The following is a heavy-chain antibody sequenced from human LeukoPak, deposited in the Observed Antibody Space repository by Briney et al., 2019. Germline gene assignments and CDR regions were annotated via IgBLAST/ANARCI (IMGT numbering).Heavy chain of an antibody. V-gene: IGHV3-30*18. CDR3: ANGRVIPADDKEFEY. J-gene: IGHJ4*02. Sequence: TGGSLRLSCAASGFTFSTYGMHWVRQAPGKGLEWVAVISYDGSNQYYADSVKGRFTISRDNSKNTLYLQMNSLRAEDTAVYYCANGRVIPADDKEFEYWGQGTLVTVSS. CDR2: ISYDGSNQ. D-gene: IGHD6-13*01. CDR1: GFTFSTYG.